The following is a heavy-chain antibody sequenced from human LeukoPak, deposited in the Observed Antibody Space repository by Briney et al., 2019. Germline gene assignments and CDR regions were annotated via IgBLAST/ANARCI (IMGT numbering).Heavy chain of an antibody. J-gene: IGHJ4*02. D-gene: IGHD3-3*01. CDR2: ISSSSSYI. CDR3: ASAYDFWSGYFDY. CDR1: GFTFSSYS. V-gene: IGHV3-21*01. Sequence: GGSLRLSCAASGFTFSSYSMNWVRQAPGKGLEWVSSISSSSSYIYYADSVKGRFTISRDNARNSLYLQMNSLRAEDTAVYYCASAYDFWSGYFDYWGQGTLVTVSS.